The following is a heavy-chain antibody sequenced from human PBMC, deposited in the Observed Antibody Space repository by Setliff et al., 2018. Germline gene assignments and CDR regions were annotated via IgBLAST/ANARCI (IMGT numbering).Heavy chain of an antibody. V-gene: IGHV4-61*05. D-gene: IGHD1-26*01. Sequence: SETLSLTCTVSGGSISSSSYYWGWIRQPPGKGLEWIGYVGYNGNTHYNPSLNSRVTMSVDTSKNQFSLKLTSVSAADTAVYYCARWGENSGRPDWRAFDIWGQGTMGTVS. CDR3: ARWGENSGRPDWRAFDI. CDR2: VGYNGNT. CDR1: GGSISSSSYY. J-gene: IGHJ3*02.